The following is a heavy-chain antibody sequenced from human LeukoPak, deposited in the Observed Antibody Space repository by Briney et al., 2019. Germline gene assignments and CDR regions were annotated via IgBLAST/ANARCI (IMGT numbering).Heavy chain of an antibody. V-gene: IGHV3-33*06. Sequence: GRSLRLSCAASGFTFSSYGMYWVRQAPGKGLEWVAVIWYDGTKKYYTDSVKGRFTISRDNSKNTLFLQMNSLRAEDTAVYYCAKELVTGYFYMDVWGKGTTVTVSS. CDR3: AKELVTGYFYMDV. CDR2: IWYDGTKK. CDR1: GFTFSSYG. J-gene: IGHJ6*03. D-gene: IGHD2-21*02.